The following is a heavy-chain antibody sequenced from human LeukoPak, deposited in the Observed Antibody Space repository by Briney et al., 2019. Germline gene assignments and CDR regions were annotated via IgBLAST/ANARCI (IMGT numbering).Heavy chain of an antibody. V-gene: IGHV4-4*07. D-gene: IGHD3-22*01. Sequence: SETLSLTCTVSGGSISSYYWSWIRQPAGKGLEWIGRIYTSGSTNYNPSLKSRVTMSVDTSKNQCSLKLSSVTAADTAVYYCARDGYYYDPSGYYYFAYWGQGTLVTVSS. J-gene: IGHJ4*02. CDR3: ARDGYYYDPSGYYYFAY. CDR2: IYTSGST. CDR1: GGSISSYY.